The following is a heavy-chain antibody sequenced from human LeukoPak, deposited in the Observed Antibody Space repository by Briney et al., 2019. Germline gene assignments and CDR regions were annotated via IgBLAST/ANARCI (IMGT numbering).Heavy chain of an antibody. J-gene: IGHJ4*02. Sequence: SQTLSLTCAISGDSGSTNSVAWNWIRQSPSRGLEWLGRTSYRSKWYNDYAVSVKSRITITPDTSKNQFSLQLNSVTPEDTAVYYCAREAEITRFDYWGQGTPVTVSS. CDR1: GDSGSTNSVA. D-gene: IGHD5-24*01. V-gene: IGHV6-1*01. CDR3: AREAEITRFDY. CDR2: TSYRSKWYN.